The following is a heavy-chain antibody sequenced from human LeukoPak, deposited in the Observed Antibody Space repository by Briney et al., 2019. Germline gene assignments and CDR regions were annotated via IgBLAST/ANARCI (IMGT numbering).Heavy chain of an antibody. CDR2: ISSSSSTI. D-gene: IGHD4-17*01. CDR3: ALRGNWFDP. V-gene: IGHV3-48*01. J-gene: IGHJ5*02. Sequence: GGSLRLSCAASGFTFSSYSMNWVRQTPGKGLEWVSYISSSSSTIYYADSVKGRFTISRDNAKNSLSLQMNSLRAEDTAVYYCALRGNWFDPWGQGTLVTVSS. CDR1: GFTFSSYS.